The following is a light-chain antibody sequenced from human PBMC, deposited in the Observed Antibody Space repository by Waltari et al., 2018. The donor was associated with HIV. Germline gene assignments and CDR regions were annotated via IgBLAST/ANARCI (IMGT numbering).Light chain of an antibody. CDR1: SSDVGGYNY. CDR2: DVS. J-gene: IGLJ2*01. V-gene: IGLV2-14*01. CDR3: NSYTSSSHVI. Sequence: QSALTQPASVSGSPGQSITISCTGTSSDVGGYNYVSWYQHHPGQAPKLMIFDVSNRPSGVSNRCSGSKSGNTASLTISGLHAEDEADYYCNSYTSSSHVIFGGGTKLTVL.